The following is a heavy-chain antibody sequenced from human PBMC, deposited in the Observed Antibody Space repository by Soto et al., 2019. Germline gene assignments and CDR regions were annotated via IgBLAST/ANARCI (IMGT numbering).Heavy chain of an antibody. V-gene: IGHV1-2*04. Sequence: ASVKVSCKASGYTFTGYDMHWVRQAPGQGLEWMGWINPNSGGTNYAQKFQGWVTMTRDTSISTAYMVYLQMNSLRAEDTAVYYCARDRPGPQHYFAYRGLGNMVTVSS. CDR2: INPNSGGT. J-gene: IGHJ4*02. CDR1: GYTFTGYD. CDR3: ARDRPGPQHYFAY.